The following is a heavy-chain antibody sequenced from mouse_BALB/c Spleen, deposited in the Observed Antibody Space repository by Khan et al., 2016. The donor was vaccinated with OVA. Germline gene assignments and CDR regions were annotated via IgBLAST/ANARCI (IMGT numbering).Heavy chain of an antibody. CDR2: ISSYYGDA. Sequence: VELVESGAELVRPGVSVKISCKGSGYTFTDFAMHWVKQSHAKSLEWIGVISSYYGDANYNQNFKGKATMTVDKSSSTAYMEFARLTSEDSAIYYCVRGCDHYRFAYWGQGTMVTVSA. CDR3: VRGCDHYRFAY. D-gene: IGHD1-1*01. CDR1: GYTFTDFA. J-gene: IGHJ3*01. V-gene: IGHV1S137*01.